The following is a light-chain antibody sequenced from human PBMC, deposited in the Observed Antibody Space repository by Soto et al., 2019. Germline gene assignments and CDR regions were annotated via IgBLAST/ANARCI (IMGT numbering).Light chain of an antibody. Sequence: DIQMTQSPSTLSASVGDRATITCRASQSVATSLAWFQQKPGKAPKLLIFKASALETGVTSRFSGSGSGTEFTLTISSLQPDDFATYYCQQYDSYSYTFGQGTNVDIK. CDR1: QSVATS. CDR3: QQYDSYSYT. V-gene: IGKV1-5*03. J-gene: IGKJ2*01. CDR2: KAS.